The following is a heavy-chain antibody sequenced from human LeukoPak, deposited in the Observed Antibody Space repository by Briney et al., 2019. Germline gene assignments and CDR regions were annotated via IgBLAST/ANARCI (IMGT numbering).Heavy chain of an antibody. CDR2: IIPIFGTA. J-gene: IGHJ5*02. V-gene: IGHV1-69*05. CDR1: GGTFSSYA. CDR3: ARGPHRRTYDRDNWFDP. Sequence: SVKVSCKASGGTFSSYAISWVRQAPGQGLEWMGGIIPIFGTANYAQKFQGRVTMTRDMSTTTVYMELSSLRSEDTAVYYCARGPHRRTYDRDNWFDPWGQGTLVTVSS. D-gene: IGHD3-3*01.